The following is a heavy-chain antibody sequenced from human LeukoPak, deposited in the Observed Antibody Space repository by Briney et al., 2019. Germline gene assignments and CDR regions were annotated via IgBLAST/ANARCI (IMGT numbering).Heavy chain of an antibody. D-gene: IGHD6-19*01. CDR2: IYYSGST. Sequence: PSETLCLTCTVSGGSISSYYWSWIRQPPGKGLEWIGYIYYSGSTNYNPSLKSRVTISVDTSKNQFSLKLSSVTAADTAVYYCARDRGSGWYETAFDYWGQGTLVTVSS. CDR1: GGSISSYY. V-gene: IGHV4-59*01. CDR3: ARDRGSGWYETAFDY. J-gene: IGHJ4*02.